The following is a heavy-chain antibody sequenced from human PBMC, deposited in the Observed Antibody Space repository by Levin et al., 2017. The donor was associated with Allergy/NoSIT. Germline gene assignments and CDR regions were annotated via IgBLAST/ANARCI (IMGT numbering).Heavy chain of an antibody. Sequence: GESLKISCAASGFTFSSYSMNWVRQAPGKGLEWVSYISSSSSTIYYADSVKGRFTISRDNAKNSLYLQMNSLRAEDTAVYYCARDRDYDYWGQGTLVTVSS. CDR2: ISSSSSTI. D-gene: IGHD4-17*01. CDR3: ARDRDYDY. J-gene: IGHJ4*02. V-gene: IGHV3-48*01. CDR1: GFTFSSYS.